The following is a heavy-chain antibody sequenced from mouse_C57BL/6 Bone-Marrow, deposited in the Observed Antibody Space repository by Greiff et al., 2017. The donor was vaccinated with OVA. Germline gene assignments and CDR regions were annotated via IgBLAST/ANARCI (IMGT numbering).Heavy chain of an antibody. Sequence: LQESGPGLVKPSQSLSLTCSVTGYSITSGYYWNWIRQFPGNKLEWMGYISYDGSHNYNPSLKNRISITRDTSKNQFFLKLNSVTTEDTATYYCARGGNPFDYWGQGTTLTVSS. J-gene: IGHJ2*01. CDR1: GYSITSGYY. CDR3: ARGGNPFDY. D-gene: IGHD2-1*01. CDR2: ISYDGSH. V-gene: IGHV3-6*01.